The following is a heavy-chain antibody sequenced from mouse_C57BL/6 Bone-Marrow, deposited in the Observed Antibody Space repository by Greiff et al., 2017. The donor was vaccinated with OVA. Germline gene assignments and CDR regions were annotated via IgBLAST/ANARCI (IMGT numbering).Heavy chain of an antibody. CDR3: TNGYFFAY. V-gene: IGHV6-3*01. CDR1: GFTFSNYW. Sequence: EVKLEESGGGLVQPGGSMKLSCVASGFTFSNYWMNWVRQSPEKGLEWVAQIRLKSDNYATHYAESVKGSFTISRDDSKSSVYLQMNNLRAEDTGIYYCTNGYFFAYWGQGTLVTVSA. J-gene: IGHJ3*01. D-gene: IGHD2-3*01. CDR2: IRLKSDNYAT.